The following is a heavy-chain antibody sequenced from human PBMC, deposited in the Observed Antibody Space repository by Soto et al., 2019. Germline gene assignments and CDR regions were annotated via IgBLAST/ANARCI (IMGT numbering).Heavy chain of an antibody. V-gene: IGHV1-2*02. J-gene: IGHJ4*02. D-gene: IGHD3-3*01. CDR1: GYTFTGYY. CDR2: INPNSGGT. Sequence: ASVKVSCKASGYTFTGYYMHWVRQAPGQGLEWMGWINPNSGGTNYAQKFQGRVTMTRDTSISTAYMELSRLRSDDTAVYYCARGYELRFLEWLLSFWGQGTLVTVPQ. CDR3: ARGYELRFLEWLLSF.